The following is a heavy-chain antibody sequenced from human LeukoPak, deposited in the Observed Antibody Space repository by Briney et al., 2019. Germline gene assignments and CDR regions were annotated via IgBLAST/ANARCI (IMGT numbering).Heavy chain of an antibody. J-gene: IGHJ5*02. CDR3: ARGRYCSSTSCPNWFDP. D-gene: IGHD2-2*01. CDR1: GGSFSGYY. CDR2: INHSGST. V-gene: IGHV4-34*01. Sequence: PSETLSLTCAVYGGSFSGYYWSWTRQPPGKGLEWIGEINHSGSTNYNPSLKSRVTISVDTSKNQFSLKLSSVTAADTAVYYCARGRYCSSTSCPNWFDPWGQGTLVTVSS.